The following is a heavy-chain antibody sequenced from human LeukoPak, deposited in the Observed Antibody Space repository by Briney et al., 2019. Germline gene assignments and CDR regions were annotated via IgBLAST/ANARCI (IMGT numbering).Heavy chain of an antibody. Sequence: ASVKVSCKASGYTFTSYYMHWVRQAPGQGLEWMGIINPSGGSTSYAQKFQGRVTMTRDMSTSTVYMELSSLRSDDTALYYCARTCSSSSCYMVHWGQGTLVTVSS. J-gene: IGHJ4*02. D-gene: IGHD2-2*02. CDR2: INPSGGST. CDR3: ARTCSSSSCYMVH. V-gene: IGHV1-46*01. CDR1: GYTFTSYY.